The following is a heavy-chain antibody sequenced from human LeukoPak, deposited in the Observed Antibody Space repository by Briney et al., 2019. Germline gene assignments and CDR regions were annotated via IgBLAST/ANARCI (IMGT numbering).Heavy chain of an antibody. D-gene: IGHD1-26*01. CDR1: GFTSSTYS. CDR2: FSGSSTTI. CDR3: AKDLVGATAS. J-gene: IGHJ5*02. V-gene: IGHV3-48*02. Sequence: PGGSLRFSCAASGFTSSTYSSNWGRPAPGEGLEWVSYFSGSSTTIYYADSVKGRFTISRDNAKNSLYLQMNSLRDEDTAVYYCAKDLVGATASWGQGTLVTVSS.